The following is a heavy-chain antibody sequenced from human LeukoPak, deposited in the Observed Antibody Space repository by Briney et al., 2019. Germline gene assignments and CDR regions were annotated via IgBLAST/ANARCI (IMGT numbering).Heavy chain of an antibody. CDR1: GGSISSYY. Sequence: PSETLSLTCTVSGGSISSYYWSWIRQPPGKGLEWLGLIYYTGSTNYNPSLKSRVTISVDTSKNQFSLKLTSVTAADTAVYYCAGTYCSTTACPFDYWGQGTLVTVSS. CDR2: IYYTGST. J-gene: IGHJ4*02. D-gene: IGHD2-2*01. V-gene: IGHV4-59*08. CDR3: AGTYCSTTACPFDY.